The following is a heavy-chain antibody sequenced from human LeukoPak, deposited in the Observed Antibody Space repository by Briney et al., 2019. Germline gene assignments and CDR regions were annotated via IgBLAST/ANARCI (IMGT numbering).Heavy chain of an antibody. CDR2: ISYDGSNK. CDR3: AGERVGFFLT. V-gene: IGHV3-30*03. J-gene: IGHJ4*02. D-gene: IGHD1-20*01. Sequence: GGSLRLSCAASGFTFSSYGMHWVRQAPGKGLEWVAVISYDGSNKYYADSVKGRFTISRDNSKNTLYLQMNSLRAEDTAVYYCAGERVGFFLTWGQGTLVTVSS. CDR1: GFTFSSYG.